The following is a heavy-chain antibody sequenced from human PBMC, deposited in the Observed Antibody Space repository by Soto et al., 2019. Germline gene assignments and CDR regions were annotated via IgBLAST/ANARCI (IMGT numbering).Heavy chain of an antibody. J-gene: IGHJ4*02. CDR3: ARVLWFGVGYFDY. CDR1: GGSFSGYY. V-gene: IGHV4-34*01. CDR2: INHSGST. D-gene: IGHD3-10*01. Sequence: SETLSLTCAVYGGSFSGYYWSWIRQPPGKGLEWIGEINHSGSTNYNPSLKSRVTISVDTSKNQFSLKLSSVTAADTAVYYCARVLWFGVGYFDYWGQGTLVTVSS.